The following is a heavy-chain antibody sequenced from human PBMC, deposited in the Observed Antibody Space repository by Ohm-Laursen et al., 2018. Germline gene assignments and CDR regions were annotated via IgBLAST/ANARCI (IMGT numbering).Heavy chain of an antibody. CDR2: ISGSGGST. D-gene: IGHD6-13*01. V-gene: IGHV3-23*01. CDR1: GFTFSSYA. J-gene: IGHJ4*02. Sequence: SLRLSCAASGFTFSSYAMSWVRQAPGKGLEWVSAISGSGGSTYYADSVKGRFTISRDNAKNSLYLQMNSLRAEDTAVYYCARDLGIAAAGSKPTAHWGQGTLVTVSS. CDR3: ARDLGIAAAGSKPTAH.